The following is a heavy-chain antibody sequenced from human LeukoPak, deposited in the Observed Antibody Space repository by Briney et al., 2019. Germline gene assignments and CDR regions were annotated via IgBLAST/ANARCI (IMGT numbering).Heavy chain of an antibody. CDR1: GYTFTIYG. D-gene: IGHD2-21*02. J-gene: IGHJ4*02. Sequence: ASVKVSCKASGYTFTIYGISWVRQAPGQGLEWMGWISAYNGNTNYAPKLQGRVTMTTDTSTSTAYMELRSLRSDDTAVYYCARDRVVVTANSFDYWGQGTLVTVS. V-gene: IGHV1-18*01. CDR3: ARDRVVVTANSFDY. CDR2: ISAYNGNT.